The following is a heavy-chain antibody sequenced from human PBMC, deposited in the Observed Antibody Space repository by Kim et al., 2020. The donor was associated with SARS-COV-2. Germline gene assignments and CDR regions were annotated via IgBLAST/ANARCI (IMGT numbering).Heavy chain of an antibody. CDR3: AREIPLAGNDY. D-gene: IGHD6-19*01. J-gene: IGHJ4*02. V-gene: IGHV7-4-1*02. Sequence: TYAQGFTGRFVFSLNTSVSTAYLQISSLKAEDTAVYYCAREIPLAGNDYWGQGTLVTVSS.